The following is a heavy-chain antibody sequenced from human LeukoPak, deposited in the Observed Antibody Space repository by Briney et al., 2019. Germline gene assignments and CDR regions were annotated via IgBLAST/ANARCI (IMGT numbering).Heavy chain of an antibody. CDR2: IIPIFGTA. CDR1: GGTFSSYA. D-gene: IGHD1-14*01. Sequence: ASVKVSCKASGGTFSSYAISWVRQAPGQGLEWMGGIIPIFGTANYAQKFQGRVTITADKSTSTAYMELSSLRSEDTAVYYCARETNRNPPYYYYYMDVWGKGTTVTVSS. J-gene: IGHJ6*03. CDR3: ARETNRNPPYYYYYMDV. V-gene: IGHV1-69*06.